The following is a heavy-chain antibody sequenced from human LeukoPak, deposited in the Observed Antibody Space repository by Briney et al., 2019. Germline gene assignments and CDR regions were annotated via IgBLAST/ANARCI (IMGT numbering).Heavy chain of an antibody. CDR3: ARDTIAAGTQFDP. D-gene: IGHD6-13*01. J-gene: IGHJ5*02. CDR1: GGSISSSSYY. CDR2: IYYSGST. Sequence: PSETLSLTCTVSGGSISSSSYYWGWIRQPPGKGLEWIGSIYYSGSTYYNPSLKSRVTISVDTSKNQFSLKLSSVTAADTAVYYCARDTIAAGTQFDPWGQGTLVTVSS. V-gene: IGHV4-39*02.